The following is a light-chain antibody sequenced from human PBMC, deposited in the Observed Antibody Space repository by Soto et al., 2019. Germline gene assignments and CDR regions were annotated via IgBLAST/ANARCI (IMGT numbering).Light chain of an antibody. CDR3: SSYTSSSTVV. Sequence: QSVLTQPASVPGSPGQSITISCTGTSSDVGGYNYVSWYQQHPGKAPKLMIYDVSNRPSGVSNRFSGSKSGNTASLTISGLQAEDEADYYCSSYTSSSTVVFGGGTKLTVL. V-gene: IGLV2-14*01. CDR1: SSDVGGYNY. J-gene: IGLJ2*01. CDR2: DVS.